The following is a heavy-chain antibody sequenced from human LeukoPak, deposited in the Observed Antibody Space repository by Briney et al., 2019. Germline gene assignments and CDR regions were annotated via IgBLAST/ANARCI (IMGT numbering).Heavy chain of an antibody. V-gene: IGHV3-23*01. CDR3: AKDGPVAGTGYYFDY. Sequence: PGGSLRLSYAASGFTFTSYSMNWVRQAPGKGLEWVSTISGGGGSTYYADSVKGRFTISRDNSKNTLYLQMNSLRAEDTAVYYCAKDGPVAGTGYYFDYWGQGTLVTVSS. CDR2: ISGGGGST. D-gene: IGHD6-19*01. J-gene: IGHJ4*02. CDR1: GFTFTSYS.